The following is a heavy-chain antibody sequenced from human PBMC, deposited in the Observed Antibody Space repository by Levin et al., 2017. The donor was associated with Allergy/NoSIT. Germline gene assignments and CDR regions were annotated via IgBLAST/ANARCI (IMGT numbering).Heavy chain of an antibody. V-gene: IGHV3-30*18. J-gene: IGHJ4*02. CDR2: ISYDGSNK. Sequence: PGGSLRLSCAASGFTFSSYGMHWVRQAPGKGLEWVAVISYDGSNKYYADSVKGRFTISRDNSKNTLYLQMNSLRAEDTAVYYCAKDAVLWFGESPGYWGQGTLVTVSS. D-gene: IGHD3-10*01. CDR3: AKDAVLWFGESPGY. CDR1: GFTFSSYG.